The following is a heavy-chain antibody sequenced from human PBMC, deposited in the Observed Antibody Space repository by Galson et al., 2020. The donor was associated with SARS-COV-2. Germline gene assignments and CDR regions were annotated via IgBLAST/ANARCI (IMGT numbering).Heavy chain of an antibody. V-gene: IGHV2-5*02. CDR2: TYWDDDK. Sequence: KMSGPTLVKPTQTLTLTCTFSGFSLSTSGVGVGWIRQPPGKALEWLAPTYWDDDKRYSPSLKSRLTITKDTSKNQVVLTMTNMDPVDTATYYCARIDSYYYDSSGYYFDYWGQGTLVTVSS. J-gene: IGHJ4*02. CDR3: ARIDSYYYDSSGYYFDY. CDR1: GFSLSTSGVG. D-gene: IGHD3-22*01.